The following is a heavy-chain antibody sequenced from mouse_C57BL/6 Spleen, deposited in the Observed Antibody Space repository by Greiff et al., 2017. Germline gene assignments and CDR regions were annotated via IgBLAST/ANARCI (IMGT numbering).Heavy chain of an antibody. Sequence: EVTLVESGGGLVKPGGSLKLSCAASGFTFSDYGMHWVRQAPEKGLEWVAYISSGSSTIYYADTVKGRFTISRDNAKNTLFLQMTSLRSEDTAMYYCARPYYGSTSWFAYWGQGTLVTVSA. V-gene: IGHV5-17*01. J-gene: IGHJ3*01. CDR2: ISSGSSTI. CDR3: ARPYYGSTSWFAY. D-gene: IGHD1-1*01. CDR1: GFTFSDYG.